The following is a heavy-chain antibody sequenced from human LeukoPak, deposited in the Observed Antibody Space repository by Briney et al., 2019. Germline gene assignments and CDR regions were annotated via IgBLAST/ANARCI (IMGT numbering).Heavy chain of an antibody. J-gene: IGHJ6*03. CDR3: ARAVSQLERLWGINYYYYMDV. V-gene: IGHV1-69*05. CDR1: GGTFSSYA. Sequence: ASVKVSCKASGGTFSSYAISWVRQAPGQRLEWMGGIIPIFGTANYAQKFQGRVTITTDESTSTAYMELSSLRSEDTAVYYCARAVSQLERLWGINYYYYMDVWGKGTTVTVSS. D-gene: IGHD1-1*01. CDR2: IIPIFGTA.